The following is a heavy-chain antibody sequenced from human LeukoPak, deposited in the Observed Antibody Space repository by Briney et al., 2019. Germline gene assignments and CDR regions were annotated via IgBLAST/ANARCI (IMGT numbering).Heavy chain of an antibody. Sequence: SQTLSLTCTVSGGSISSGGYYWSWIRQHPGKGLEWIGYIYYSGSTSYNPSLKSRVTISVDTSKNQFSLKLSSVTAADTAVYYCARVRSGGSCYWDYWGQGTLVTVSS. CDR1: GGSISSGGYY. J-gene: IGHJ4*02. V-gene: IGHV4-31*03. D-gene: IGHD2-15*01. CDR3: ARVRSGGSCYWDY. CDR2: IYYSGST.